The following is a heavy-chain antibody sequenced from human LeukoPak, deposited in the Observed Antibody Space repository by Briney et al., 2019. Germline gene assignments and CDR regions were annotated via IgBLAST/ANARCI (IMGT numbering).Heavy chain of an antibody. J-gene: IGHJ1*01. CDR2: ISSGGSTT. Sequence: GGSLRLSCAASGFTFSDHYMSWIRQAPRKGLEWISYISSGGSTTNYADSVKGRFTISRDNAKKSLYLQMNSLRADDTAVYYCARETGSSWNEYFQPWGQGTLVTVSS. V-gene: IGHV3-11*01. CDR3: ARETGSSWNEYFQP. CDR1: GFTFSDHY. D-gene: IGHD6-13*01.